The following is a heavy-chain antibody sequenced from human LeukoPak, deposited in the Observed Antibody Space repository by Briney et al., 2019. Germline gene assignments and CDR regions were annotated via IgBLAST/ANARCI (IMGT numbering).Heavy chain of an antibody. V-gene: IGHV3-7*01. Sequence: GGSLRLSCAASGFTFGSYWLTWVRQAPGKGLKWVANIKEDGSEKYYADSVKGRFTISRDNAKSSLYLQMNSLRAEDTAMYYCARILSAWYYGDALDIWGQGTLVTVSS. J-gene: IGHJ3*02. CDR3: ARILSAWYYGDALDI. CDR2: IKEDGSEK. D-gene: IGHD1-26*01. CDR1: GFTFGSYW.